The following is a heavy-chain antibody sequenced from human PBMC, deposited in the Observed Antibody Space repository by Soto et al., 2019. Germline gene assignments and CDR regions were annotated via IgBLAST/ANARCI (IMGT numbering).Heavy chain of an antibody. Sequence: QLQESGPGLVKPSETLSLTCTVSGGSIISSNFYWGWIRQPPGKGLEWIGSVEYGGSTYDNPSLKSRFTLSADTSKNQFSLKLTSVTAADTAIYYCARHVRGAVTMNWFDPWGHGTLVTVSS. CDR2: VEYGGST. D-gene: IGHD3-10*02. V-gene: IGHV4-39*01. CDR3: ARHVRGAVTMNWFDP. J-gene: IGHJ5*02. CDR1: GGSIISSNFY.